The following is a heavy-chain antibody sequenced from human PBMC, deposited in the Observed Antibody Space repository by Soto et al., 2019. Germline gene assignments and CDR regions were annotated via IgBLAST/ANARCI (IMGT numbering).Heavy chain of an antibody. CDR2: IYSGGGT. V-gene: IGHV3-66*01. CDR3: ARDMYGGRYYFDY. J-gene: IGHJ4*02. Sequence: EVQLVESGGGLVQPGGSLRLSCAASGFTVSSNFMSWVRQAPGKGLEWVSIIYSGGGTDYADSVKGRFTISRDKSKNTLDLQMNSLRAEDTAIYYCARDMYGGRYYFDYWGQGTLVTVSS. CDR1: GFTVSSNF. D-gene: IGHD2-15*01.